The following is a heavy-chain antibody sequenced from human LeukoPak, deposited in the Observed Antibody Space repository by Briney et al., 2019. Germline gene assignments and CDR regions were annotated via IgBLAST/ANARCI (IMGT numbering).Heavy chain of an antibody. CDR1: GYTFTSYY. D-gene: IGHD2-2*01. Sequence: ASVKVSCKASGYTFTSYYMHWVRQAPGQGLEWMGIINPSGGSTSYAQKFQGRVTMTRDTSTSTVYMELSSLRSEDTAVYCCARAGDIVVVPAAIEAFDIWGQGTMVTVSS. J-gene: IGHJ3*02. V-gene: IGHV1-46*01. CDR3: ARAGDIVVVPAAIEAFDI. CDR2: INPSGGST.